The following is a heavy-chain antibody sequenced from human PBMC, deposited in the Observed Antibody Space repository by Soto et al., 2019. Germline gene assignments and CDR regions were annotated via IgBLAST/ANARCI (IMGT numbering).Heavy chain of an antibody. J-gene: IGHJ4*02. D-gene: IGHD5-12*01. CDR1: GYTFTNYA. CDR2: INAGNGNT. Sequence: VKVSCKASGYTFTNYATHWVRQAPGQRLEWMGWINAGNGNTKYSQKFQGRVTITRDTSASTAYMELSSLRSEDTAVYYCARVSGYYLPDYWGQGTLVTVPQ. CDR3: ARVSGYYLPDY. V-gene: IGHV1-3*01.